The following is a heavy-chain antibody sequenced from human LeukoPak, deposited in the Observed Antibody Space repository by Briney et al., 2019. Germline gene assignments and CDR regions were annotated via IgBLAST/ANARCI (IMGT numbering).Heavy chain of an antibody. V-gene: IGHV5-51*01. D-gene: IGHD2-2*02. Sequence: GSSLMISCKGSGYSFTSYWICWLRQMPPKDLLGMGIINPADADTRYSPSFQGQVTISADKSISTAYLQWSSLKASDTAMYYCARLGLCSSTSCYTGANWFDPWGQGTLVTVSS. CDR1: GYSFTSYW. CDR2: INPADADT. J-gene: IGHJ5*02. CDR3: ARLGLCSSTSCYTGANWFDP.